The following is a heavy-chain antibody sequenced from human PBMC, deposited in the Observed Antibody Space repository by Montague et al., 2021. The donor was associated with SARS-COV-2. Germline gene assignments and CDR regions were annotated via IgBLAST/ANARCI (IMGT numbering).Heavy chain of an antibody. J-gene: IGHJ5*02. CDR2: IYWDDDK. CDR1: GFSLSTSGVG. V-gene: IGHV2-5*02. Sequence: PALVKPTQTLTLTCTFSGFSLSTSGVGVGWIRQPPGKALEWLALIYWDDDKRYSPSLKSGLTITKDTSKNQVVLTLTNMDPVDTATYYCAHSGMITFGGIIVKAFDWFDPWGQGTLVTVSS. CDR3: AHSGMITFGGIIVKAFDWFDP. D-gene: IGHD3-16*02.